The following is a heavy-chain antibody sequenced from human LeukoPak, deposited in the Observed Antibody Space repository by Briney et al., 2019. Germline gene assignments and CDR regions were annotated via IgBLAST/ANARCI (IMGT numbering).Heavy chain of an antibody. V-gene: IGHV3-30*04. J-gene: IGHJ4*02. CDR1: GFTFSSYA. CDR2: ISYDGSNK. Sequence: GGSLRLSCAASGFTFSSYAMHWVRQAPGKGLEWVAVISYDGSNKYYADSVKGRFTISRDNSRNTLYLQMNSLRAEDTAVYHCARGNGIYCSGGSCYLFEVFDYWGQGTLVTVSS. CDR3: ARGNGIYCSGGSCYLFEVFDY. D-gene: IGHD2-15*01.